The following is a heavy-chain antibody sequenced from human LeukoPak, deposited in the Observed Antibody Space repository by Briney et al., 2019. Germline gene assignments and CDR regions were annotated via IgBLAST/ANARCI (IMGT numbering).Heavy chain of an antibody. D-gene: IGHD1-26*01. Sequence: ASVKVSCKASGYTFTDYFIHWVRQAPGQGLEWMGWISPNSGGTNYAQKFQGRVTMTSDTSISTAYMELSRLRSDDTAVYYCARDQKVGATPYFGMDVWGQGTTVTVSS. CDR3: ARDQKVGATPYFGMDV. V-gene: IGHV1-2*02. CDR2: ISPNSGGT. J-gene: IGHJ6*02. CDR1: GYTFTDYF.